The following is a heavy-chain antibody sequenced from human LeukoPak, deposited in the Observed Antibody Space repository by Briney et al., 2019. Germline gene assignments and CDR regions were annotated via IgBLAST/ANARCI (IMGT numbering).Heavy chain of an antibody. CDR1: GFTFSSYW. CDR2: IKSDGSIT. J-gene: IGHJ4*02. V-gene: IGHV3-74*01. CDR3: AKVNRGGYDSFDY. Sequence: PGGSLRLSCAASGFTFSSYWMHWVRQAPGKGLVWVSRIKSDGSITSYADSVKGRFTISRDNAKNTLYLQMNSLRAEDTAVYYCAKVNRGGYDSFDYWGQGTLVTVSS. D-gene: IGHD5-12*01.